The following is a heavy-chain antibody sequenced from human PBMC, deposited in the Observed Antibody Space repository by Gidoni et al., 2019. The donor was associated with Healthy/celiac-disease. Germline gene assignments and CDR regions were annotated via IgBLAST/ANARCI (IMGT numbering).Heavy chain of an antibody. CDR3: AKDRALAAGFMDV. Sequence: FTISRDNAKNSLYLQMNSLRAEDTALYYCAKDRALAAGFMDVWGQGTTVTVSS. D-gene: IGHD2-15*01. V-gene: IGHV3-9*01. J-gene: IGHJ6*02.